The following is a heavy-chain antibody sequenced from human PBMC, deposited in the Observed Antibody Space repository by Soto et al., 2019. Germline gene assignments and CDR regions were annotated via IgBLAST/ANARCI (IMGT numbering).Heavy chain of an antibody. D-gene: IGHD3-10*01. CDR1: GGSFSSGGYY. V-gene: IGHV4-61*08. CDR2: IYYSGST. Sequence: QVQLQESGPGLVKPSETLSLTCSVSGGSFSSGGYYWSWIRQPPGKGLEWIGCIYYSGSTDYNPSLNSRVTMSLDKSKNQFSLKLNSVTAADTAVYFCARAGSYRYFDYWGQGTLVTVSS. CDR3: ARAGSYRYFDY. J-gene: IGHJ4*02.